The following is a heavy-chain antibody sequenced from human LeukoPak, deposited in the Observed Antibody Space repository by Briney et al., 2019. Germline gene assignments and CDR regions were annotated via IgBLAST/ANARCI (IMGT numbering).Heavy chain of an antibody. CDR1: GGSISSYY. J-gene: IGHJ4*02. D-gene: IGHD3-10*01. Sequence: PSETLSLTCTVSGGSISSYYWSWIRQPPGKGLEWIGYIYYSGSTNYNPSLKSRVTISVGTSKNQFSLKLSSVTAADTAVYYCARMSVLLWFGELLESYYFDYWGQGTLVTVSS. CDR3: ARMSVLLWFGELLESYYFDY. CDR2: IYYSGST. V-gene: IGHV4-59*01.